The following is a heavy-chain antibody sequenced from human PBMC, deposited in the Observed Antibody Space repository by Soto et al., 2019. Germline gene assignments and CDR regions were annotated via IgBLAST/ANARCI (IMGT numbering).Heavy chain of an antibody. V-gene: IGHV3-9*01. CDR2: ISWNSGSI. CDR3: ARESSGSYGYGMDV. J-gene: IGHJ6*02. Sequence: GGSLRLSCLTSGFKFNDYAMHWVRQSPGKGLEYVAGISWNSGSIGYGESVRGRFTISRDNAKNSLYLQMNSLRAEDTAVYYCARESSGSYGYGMDVWGQGTTVTVSS. D-gene: IGHD1-26*01. CDR1: GFKFNDYA.